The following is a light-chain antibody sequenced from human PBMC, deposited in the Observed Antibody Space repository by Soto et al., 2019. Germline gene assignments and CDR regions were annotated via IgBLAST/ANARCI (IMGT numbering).Light chain of an antibody. CDR2: GAS. Sequence: EIVLTQSPGTLSLSPGERATLSCRASQSVSSSYLAWYQQKPGQAPRLLIYGASSRATGIPDRFSGSGSGTDFTLTISRLEPEDFAVYYFQQYGSSQRTFGQGTKLEIK. CDR3: QQYGSSQRT. CDR1: QSVSSSY. V-gene: IGKV3-20*01. J-gene: IGKJ2*01.